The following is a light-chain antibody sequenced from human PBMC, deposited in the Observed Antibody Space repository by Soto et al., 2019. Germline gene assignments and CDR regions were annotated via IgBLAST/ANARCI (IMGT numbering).Light chain of an antibody. CDR2: DAS. V-gene: IGKV1-33*01. CDR3: QNYDTLPLT. CDR1: RDISDI. Sequence: DIQMTQSPSSMSASVGDKVTFTCQASRDISDILNWYQQKPVKAPTLLTYDASHLQTGVPSRVSGSGSGTDFTFTIISLQAEDFASYYCQNYDTLPLTFGGGTKVEIK. J-gene: IGKJ4*01.